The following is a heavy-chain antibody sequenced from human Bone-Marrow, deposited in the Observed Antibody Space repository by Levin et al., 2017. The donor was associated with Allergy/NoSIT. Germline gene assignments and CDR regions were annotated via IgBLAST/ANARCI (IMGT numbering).Heavy chain of an antibody. CDR2: IWYDSAIK. D-gene: IGHD1-20*01. Sequence: HAGGSLRLSCVASGFTFGAYDMHWVRQTPGKGLEWVAVIWYDSAIKHYVDSVKGRFSISRDPSKSTLYLLMNSLRVEDTGVYYCARGKDNWSERRFDFDSWGQGTPVTVSS. J-gene: IGHJ4*02. CDR1: GFTFGAYD. V-gene: IGHV3-33*01. CDR3: ARGKDNWSERRFDFDS.